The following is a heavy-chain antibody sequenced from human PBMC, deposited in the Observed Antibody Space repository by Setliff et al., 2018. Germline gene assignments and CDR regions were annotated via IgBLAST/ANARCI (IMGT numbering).Heavy chain of an antibody. CDR2: IIPIFGTA. CDR1: GGTFSSYA. Sequence: SVKVSCKASGGTFSSYAISWVRQAPGQGLEWMGGIIPIFGTANYAQKFQGRVTITTDESTSTAYMELRSLRSDDTAVYYCARRSGDRGMTTGWPDDFDYWGRGTLVTVSS. V-gene: IGHV1-69*05. CDR3: ARRSGDRGMTTGWPDDFDY. D-gene: IGHD4-17*01. J-gene: IGHJ4*01.